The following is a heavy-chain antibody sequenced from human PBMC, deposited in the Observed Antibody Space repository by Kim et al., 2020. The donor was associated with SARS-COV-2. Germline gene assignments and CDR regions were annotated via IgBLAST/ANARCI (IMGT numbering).Heavy chain of an antibody. CDR2: LGKA. V-gene: IGHV1-69*02. J-gene: IGHJ6*02. CDR3: ARPGYLDV. Sequence: LGKANYAQKFQGRVTITADKSTSTAYMELSSLRSEDTAVYYCARPGYLDVWGQGTTVTVSS. D-gene: IGHD6-13*01.